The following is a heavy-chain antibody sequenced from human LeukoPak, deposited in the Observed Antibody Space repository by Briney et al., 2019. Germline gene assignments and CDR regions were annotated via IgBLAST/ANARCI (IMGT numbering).Heavy chain of an antibody. V-gene: IGHV4-34*01. J-gene: IGHJ4*02. D-gene: IGHD6-19*01. CDR3: ARDDGYSSGWYMGGGFDY. Sequence: SETLSLTCAVYGGSFSGYYWSWIRQPPGKGLEWIGEINHSGSTNYNPSLKSRVTISVDTSKNQFSLKLSSVTAADTAVYYCARDDGYSSGWYMGGGFDYWGQGTLVTVSS. CDR2: INHSGST. CDR1: GGSFSGYY.